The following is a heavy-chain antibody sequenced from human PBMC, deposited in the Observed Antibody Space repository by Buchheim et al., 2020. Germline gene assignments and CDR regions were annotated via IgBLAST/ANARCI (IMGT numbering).Heavy chain of an antibody. CDR1: GGSISSGGYY. V-gene: IGHV4-31*03. D-gene: IGHD6-13*01. Sequence: QVQLQESGPGLVKPSQTLSLTCTVSGGSISSGGYYWSWIRQHPGKGLEWIGYIYYSGSTYYNPSLQSRVTISVDTSKNQFSLKLSSVTAADTAVYYCARASSWNYYYYYGMDVWGQGTT. CDR2: IYYSGST. J-gene: IGHJ6*02. CDR3: ARASSWNYYYYYGMDV.